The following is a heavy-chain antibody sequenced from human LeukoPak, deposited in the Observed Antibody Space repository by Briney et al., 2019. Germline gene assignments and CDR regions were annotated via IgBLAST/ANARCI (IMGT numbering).Heavy chain of an antibody. CDR2: IIPILGIA. D-gene: IGHD3-22*01. Sequence: ASVKVSCKASGGTFSSYAISWVRQAPGQGLELMGRIIPILGIANYAQKFQGRVTITADKSTSTAYMELSSLRSEDTAVYYCARRTPSGYFVNWGQGTLVTVSS. V-gene: IGHV1-69*04. CDR3: ARRTPSGYFVN. CDR1: GGTFSSYA. J-gene: IGHJ4*02.